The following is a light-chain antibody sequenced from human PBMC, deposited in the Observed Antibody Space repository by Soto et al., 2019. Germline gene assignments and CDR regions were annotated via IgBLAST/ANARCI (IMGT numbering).Light chain of an antibody. V-gene: IGKV3-20*01. CDR3: QQFTFSLWT. J-gene: IGKJ1*01. CDR1: QSVYNNY. Sequence: EVVLTQSPGTLSLSPGESATLSCRASQSVYNNYLAWYQQKPGQAPRLLIYGASTRATDNPDRFIASGSGTDFTLTIRRLEPEDFAVYYCQQFTFSLWTFGQGTRVEIK. CDR2: GAS.